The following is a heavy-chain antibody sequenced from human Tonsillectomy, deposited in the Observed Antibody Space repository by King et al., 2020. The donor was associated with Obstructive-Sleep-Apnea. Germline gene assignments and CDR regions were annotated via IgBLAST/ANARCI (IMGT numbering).Heavy chain of an antibody. CDR1: GGSISSSSYY. J-gene: IGHJ4*02. D-gene: IGHD5-12*01. CDR3: ARGRYSGYDWGYFDY. Sequence: QLQESGPGLVKPSETLSLTCTVSGGSISSSSYYWGWIRQPPGKGLEWIGSIYYSGSTYYNPSLKSRVTISEDTSKNQFSLKLSSVTAADTAVYYCARGRYSGYDWGYFDYWGQGTLVTVSS. CDR2: IYYSGST. V-gene: IGHV4-39*07.